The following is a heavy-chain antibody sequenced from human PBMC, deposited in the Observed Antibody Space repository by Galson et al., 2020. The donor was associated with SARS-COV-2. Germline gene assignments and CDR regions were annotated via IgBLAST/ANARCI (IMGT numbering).Heavy chain of an antibody. CDR1: GGSISTYY. J-gene: IGHJ4*02. D-gene: IGHD6-13*01. Sequence: SETLSLTCTVSGGSISTYYWSWIRQPAGKGLAWIGRIYSTGSTNYNPSLKSRVTMSLDTSKSQFSLKLSSVTAADTAVYYCARGIAAAGEKPLDYWGQGTLVTVSS. CDR3: ARGIAAAGEKPLDY. V-gene: IGHV4-4*07. CDR2: IYSTGST.